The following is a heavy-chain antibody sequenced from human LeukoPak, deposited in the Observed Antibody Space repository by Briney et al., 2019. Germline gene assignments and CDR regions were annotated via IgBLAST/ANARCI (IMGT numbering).Heavy chain of an antibody. Sequence: GGSLRLSCAASGFTFSSYSMNWVRQAPGKGLEWVSYISSSSTIYYADSVKGRFTISRDNAKNSLYLQMNSLRAEDTAVYYCARDASRYCSGGSCYKNWFDPWGQGTLVTVSS. CDR2: ISSSSTI. J-gene: IGHJ5*02. CDR1: GFTFSSYS. V-gene: IGHV3-48*01. D-gene: IGHD2-15*01. CDR3: ARDASRYCSGGSCYKNWFDP.